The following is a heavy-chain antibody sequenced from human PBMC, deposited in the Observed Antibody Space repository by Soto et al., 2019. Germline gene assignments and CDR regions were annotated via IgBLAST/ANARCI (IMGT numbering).Heavy chain of an antibody. CDR2: IYNNGFT. J-gene: IGHJ4*02. D-gene: IGHD4-17*01. V-gene: IGHV4-59*01. CDR3: ARGPDYAGYFDY. CDR1: GGSITNYY. Sequence: SETLSLTCTVSGGSITNYYWSWIRQSPGKGLEWIGYIYNNGFTNYNPSLKSRVTISVDTSKNQFSLKLSSVTAADTAVYYCARGPDYAGYFDYWGRGTLVTVSS.